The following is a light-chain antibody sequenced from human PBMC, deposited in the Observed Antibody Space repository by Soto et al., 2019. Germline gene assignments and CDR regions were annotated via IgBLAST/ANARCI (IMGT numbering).Light chain of an antibody. CDR1: QSVSSSY. CDR2: GAS. V-gene: IGKV3-20*01. J-gene: IGKJ1*01. CDR3: QQYGNSRWT. Sequence: EIVLTRSPGTLSLPPGERATLSCRANQSVSSSYLAWYQQKPGQAPRLLIYGASRRATGIPDRFSGSGSGTDFTLTISRLEPEDFAVYFCQQYGNSRWTFGQGTRVEIK.